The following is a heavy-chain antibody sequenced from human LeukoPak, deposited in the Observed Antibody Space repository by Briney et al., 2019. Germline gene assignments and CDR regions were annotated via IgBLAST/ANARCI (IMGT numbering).Heavy chain of an antibody. J-gene: IGHJ3*02. Sequence: GGSLRLSCAASGFTVSSNYMSWVRQAPGKGLEWVSVIYSSGSTYYADSVKGRFTISRDNAKNSLYLQMNSLRAEDTAMYYCAMTMATIPHDAFDIWGQGTMVTVSS. CDR3: AMTMATIPHDAFDI. V-gene: IGHV3-53*01. CDR2: IYSSGST. CDR1: GFTVSSNY. D-gene: IGHD5-24*01.